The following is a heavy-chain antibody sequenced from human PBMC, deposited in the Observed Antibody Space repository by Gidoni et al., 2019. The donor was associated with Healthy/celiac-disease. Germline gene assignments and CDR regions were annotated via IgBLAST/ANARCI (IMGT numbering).Heavy chain of an antibody. V-gene: IGHV3-48*03. CDR2: ISSSGSTI. CDR3: ATSLEKKYSRDFAAY. Sequence: EVQLVESGGGLVQPGGSLRLSCAASGFTFSSYEMNWVRQAPGKGLEWVSYISSSGSTIYYADSVKGRFTISRDNAKNSLYLQMNSLRAEDTAVYYCATSLEKKYSRDFAAYWGQGTLVTVSS. D-gene: IGHD6-6*01. CDR1: GFTFSSYE. J-gene: IGHJ4*02.